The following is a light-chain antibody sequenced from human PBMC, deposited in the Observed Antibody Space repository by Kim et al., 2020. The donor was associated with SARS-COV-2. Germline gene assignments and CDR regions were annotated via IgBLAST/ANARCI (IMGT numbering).Light chain of an antibody. CDR3: QQSGEG. V-gene: IGKV3-20*01. Sequence: LSLSPGESATLSCRASHSISSSYLAWYQQKPGQAPRLLIYGASRRATGIPDRFSGSGSGTGFTLTINRLEPEGFAVYYCQQSGEGFGQGTKVDIK. CDR2: GAS. CDR1: HSISSSY. J-gene: IGKJ1*01.